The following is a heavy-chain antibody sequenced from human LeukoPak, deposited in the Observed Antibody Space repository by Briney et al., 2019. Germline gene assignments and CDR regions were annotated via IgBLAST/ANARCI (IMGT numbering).Heavy chain of an antibody. CDR3: ARSRGGYGDYGSWFDP. CDR2: IYYSGST. Sequence: SETLSLTCAVSGGSISSGGYSWSWIRQPPGKGLEWIGYIYYSGSTSYNPSLKSRVTISVDTSKNQFSLKLSSVTGADTAVYYCARSRGGYGDYGSWFDPWGQGILVTVSS. J-gene: IGHJ5*02. CDR1: GGSISSGGYS. V-gene: IGHV4-30-4*07. D-gene: IGHD3-16*01.